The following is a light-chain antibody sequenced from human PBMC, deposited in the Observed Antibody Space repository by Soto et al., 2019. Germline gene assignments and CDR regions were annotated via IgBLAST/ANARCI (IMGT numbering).Light chain of an antibody. CDR2: EVS. J-gene: IGLJ1*01. CDR3: CSYAGTVAYV. V-gene: IGLV2-14*01. Sequence: QSALTQPASVSGSPGQSIAISCTGTSSDVGGYNYVSWYQQHPGKAPKLMIHEVSNRPSGISDRFSGSKSGNTASLTISGLQAEDEADYFCCSYAGTVAYVFGTGTKVTVL. CDR1: SSDVGGYNY.